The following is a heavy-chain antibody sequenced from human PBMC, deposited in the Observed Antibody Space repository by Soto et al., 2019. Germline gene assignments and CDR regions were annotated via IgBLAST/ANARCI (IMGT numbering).Heavy chain of an antibody. CDR1: GGTFSNYP. D-gene: IGHD5-12*01. Sequence: VQLVQSGAEVKKPGSSVKVSCKASGGTFSNYPISWVRQAPGQGHEWMGGIIPIFGTVNYAQKFQGRVTITADESTSTAYMELSRLRSEDTAVYYCARGNHRWLQLWYFDLWGRGTLVTVSS. V-gene: IGHV1-69*12. CDR2: IIPIFGTV. CDR3: ARGNHRWLQLWYFDL. J-gene: IGHJ2*01.